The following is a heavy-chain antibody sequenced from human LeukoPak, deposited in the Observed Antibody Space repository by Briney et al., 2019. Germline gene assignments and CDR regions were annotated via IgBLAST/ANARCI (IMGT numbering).Heavy chain of an antibody. CDR2: INPGDSDT. CDR3: ARQGKNVALDL. J-gene: IGHJ5*02. Sequence: GKSLKISCKGSGYTFTNYWIAWVRQMPGKGLEWMAIINPGDSDTRFSPSFQGQVTISVDKSISTAYVQWSSLKASDTAMYYCARQGKNVALDLWGQGTLVTVSS. CDR1: GYTFTNYW. D-gene: IGHD1-1*01. V-gene: IGHV5-51*01.